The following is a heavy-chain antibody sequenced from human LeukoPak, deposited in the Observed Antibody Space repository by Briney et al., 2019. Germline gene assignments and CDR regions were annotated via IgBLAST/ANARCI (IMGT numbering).Heavy chain of an antibody. CDR3: ARGGYIYDSSGYYARFDY. CDR1: GGSISSSSYY. D-gene: IGHD3-22*01. CDR2: IYYSGST. V-gene: IGHV4-39*07. Sequence: SETLSLTCTVSGGSISSSSYYWGWIRQPPGKGLEWIGSIYYSGSTYYNPPLKSRVTISVDTSKNQFSLKLSSVTAADTAVYYCARGGYIYDSSGYYARFDYWGQGTLVTVSS. J-gene: IGHJ4*02.